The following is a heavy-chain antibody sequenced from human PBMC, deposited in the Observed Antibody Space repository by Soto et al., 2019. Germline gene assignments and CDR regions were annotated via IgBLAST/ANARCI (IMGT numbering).Heavy chain of an antibody. D-gene: IGHD2-15*01. Sequence: PGGSLRLSCAASGFTFSSYGMHWVRQAPGKGLEWVAVISYDGSNKYYADSVKGRFTISRDNSKNTLYLQMNSLRAEDTAVYYCAKQTRGSSSSPYCNGGSCPLDYWGQGTLVTVSS. CDR1: GFTFSSYG. V-gene: IGHV3-30*18. CDR3: AKQTRGSSSSPYCNGGSCPLDY. CDR2: ISYDGSNK. J-gene: IGHJ4*02.